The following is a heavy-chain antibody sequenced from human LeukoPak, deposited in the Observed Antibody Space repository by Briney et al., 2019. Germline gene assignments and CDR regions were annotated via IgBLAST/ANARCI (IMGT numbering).Heavy chain of an antibody. J-gene: IGHJ4*02. Sequence: GGSLRLSCAASGFTFSTYEMNWVRQAPGKGLEWVSYISSSGSIIYYADSVKGRFTISRDNAKNSLYLQMNSLRAEDTAVYYCAGDLSGYSYGFGYWGQGTLVTVSS. CDR3: AGDLSGYSYGFGY. CDR2: ISSSGSII. CDR1: GFTFSTYE. D-gene: IGHD5-18*01. V-gene: IGHV3-48*03.